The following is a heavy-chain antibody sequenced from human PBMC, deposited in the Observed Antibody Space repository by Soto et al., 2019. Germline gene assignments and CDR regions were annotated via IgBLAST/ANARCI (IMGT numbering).Heavy chain of an antibody. V-gene: IGHV3-21*01. CDR2: ISSSSYI. Sequence: PGGSLRLSCAASGFTFSSYSMNWVRQAPGKGLEWVSSISSSSYIYYADSVKGRFTISRDNAKNSLYLQMNSLRAEDTAVYYCARVRPYGDSLPFSMDVWGQGTTVTVAS. CDR3: ARVRPYGDSLPFSMDV. D-gene: IGHD4-17*01. CDR1: GFTFSSYS. J-gene: IGHJ6*02.